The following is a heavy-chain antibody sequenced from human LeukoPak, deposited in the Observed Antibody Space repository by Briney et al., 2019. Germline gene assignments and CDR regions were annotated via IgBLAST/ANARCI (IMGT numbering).Heavy chain of an antibody. CDR3: AKSIDWEWRTPLDY. V-gene: IGHV3-23*01. CDR1: GFTFSRHG. Sequence: PGGSLRLSCSAYGFTFSRHGMSWVRQAPGKGLEGVASLSSAGVTAYYEDCVQGRFTISRDNSKNTLSLHMSSLRAEDTAVYYCAKSIDWEWRTPLDYWGQGTLVTVSS. CDR2: LSSAGVTA. J-gene: IGHJ4*02. D-gene: IGHD3-3*01.